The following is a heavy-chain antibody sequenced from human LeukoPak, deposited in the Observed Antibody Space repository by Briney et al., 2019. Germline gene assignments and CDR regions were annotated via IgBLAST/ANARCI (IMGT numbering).Heavy chain of an antibody. CDR3: AKSPSMVWGVIRPYYYYYYMDV. J-gene: IGHJ6*03. D-gene: IGHD3-10*01. CDR2: IRYDGSNK. V-gene: IGHV3-30*02. Sequence: GGSLRLSCAASGFTFSSYGMHWVRQAPGKGLEWVAFIRYDGSNKYYADSVKGRFTISRDNSKNTLYLQMNSLRAEDTAVYYCAKSPSMVWGVIRPYYYYYYMDVWGKGTTVTVSS. CDR1: GFTFSSYG.